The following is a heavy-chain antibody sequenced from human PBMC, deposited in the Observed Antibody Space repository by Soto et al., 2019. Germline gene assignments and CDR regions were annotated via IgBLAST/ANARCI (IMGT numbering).Heavy chain of an antibody. V-gene: IGHV1-2*02. Sequence: ASVKVSCKASGYTFTGYYMHWVRQAPGQGVEWMGWINPNSGGTNYAQKFHGRVTMIRDTSISTAYMELSRLRSDDTAVYYCARDGATLVGLFAYWAKGTLVPVS. CDR3: ARDGATLVGLFAY. CDR2: INPNSGGT. D-gene: IGHD5-12*01. J-gene: IGHJ4*02. CDR1: GYTFTGYY.